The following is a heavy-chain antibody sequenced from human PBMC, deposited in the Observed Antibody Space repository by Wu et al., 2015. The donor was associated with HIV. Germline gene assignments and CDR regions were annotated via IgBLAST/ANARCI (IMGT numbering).Heavy chain of an antibody. CDR3: AKEKFPDNPEIVILPKLNYRHRDY. D-gene: IGHD2/OR15-2a*01. V-gene: IGHV1-69*12. CDR1: GGTFSSYA. Sequence: QVQLVQSGAEVKKPGSSVKVSCKASGGTFSSYAINWVRQAPGQGLEWMGGIIPIFGTANFAQKFPGRVTITADESTSTGHMELSSLRFLRTHGRVYCAKEKFPDNPEIVILPKLNYRHRDYWATGTLGH. J-gene: IGHJ4*02. CDR2: IIPIFGTA.